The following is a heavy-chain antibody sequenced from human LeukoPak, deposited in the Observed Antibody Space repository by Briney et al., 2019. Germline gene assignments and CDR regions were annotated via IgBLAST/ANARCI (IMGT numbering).Heavy chain of an antibody. D-gene: IGHD3-3*01. Sequence: GGSLRLSCAASGFTFSSYGMHWVRQAPGKGLEWVAVIWYDGSNKYYADSVKARFTISRDNSKNTLYLQMNSLRAEDTAVYYCAKATRFLEWLLFAFDYWGQGTLVTVSS. CDR3: AKATRFLEWLLFAFDY. J-gene: IGHJ4*02. CDR1: GFTFSSYG. V-gene: IGHV3-33*06. CDR2: IWYDGSNK.